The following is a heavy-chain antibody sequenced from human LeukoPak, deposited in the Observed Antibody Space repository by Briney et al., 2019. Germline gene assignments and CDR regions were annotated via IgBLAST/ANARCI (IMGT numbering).Heavy chain of an antibody. V-gene: IGHV3-30*04. J-gene: IGHJ5*02. D-gene: IGHD6-13*01. CDR2: ISYDGSDK. Sequence: GGSLRFSRAASGFTFTNYAMHWVRQAPGKGLEWVAVISYDGSDKYYADSVKGRFTISRDNSKNTFYLQMNSLRAEDTAVYYCASTLGSSWQLGSWGQGTLVTVSS. CDR1: GFTFTNYA. CDR3: ASTLGSSWQLGS.